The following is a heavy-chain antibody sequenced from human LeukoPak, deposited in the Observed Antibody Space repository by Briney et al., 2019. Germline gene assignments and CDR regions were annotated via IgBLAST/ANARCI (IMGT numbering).Heavy chain of an antibody. J-gene: IGHJ4*02. CDR2: IYSSGTT. CDR3: ASHRGAWWGYFDY. D-gene: IGHD2-8*02. CDR1: GGSISNYH. V-gene: IGHV4-4*07. Sequence: KPSETLSLTCTVSGGSISNYHWSWIRQPAEKGLEWIGRIYSSGTTNYSPSLKSRVTMSVDTSKNQFSLKLNPVTVADTAVYYCASHRGAWWGYFDYWGQGILVTVSS.